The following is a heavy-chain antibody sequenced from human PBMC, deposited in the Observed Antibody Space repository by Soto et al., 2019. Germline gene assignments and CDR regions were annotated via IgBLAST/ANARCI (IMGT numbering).Heavy chain of an antibody. CDR3: ATRVDYGDFEGFDF. Sequence: SVKVYCKSCGYSFTDYKLHWVRQAPGQGLEWMGWVDPNGGGSNSAQKFQGSVTMTWDTSITTAYLDLTRLTTNDTATYFCATRVDYGDFEGFDFWGRG. CDR1: GYSFTDYK. V-gene: IGHV1-2*04. CDR2: VDPNGGGS. J-gene: IGHJ2*01. D-gene: IGHD4-17*01.